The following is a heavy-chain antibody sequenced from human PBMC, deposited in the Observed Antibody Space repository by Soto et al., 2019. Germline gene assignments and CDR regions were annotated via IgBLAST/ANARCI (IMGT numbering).Heavy chain of an antibody. CDR1: GGSISSGDSY. J-gene: IGHJ6*02. V-gene: IGHV4-30-4*01. D-gene: IGHD3-16*01. CDR2: IYYDGST. CDR3: AREGAASHTYYYGTDV. Sequence: SETLSLTCTVSGGSISSGDSYWSWVRQRPGKGLEWIGYIYYDGSTYYNPSLGSRVTISVDTSKNQFSLKMNSMSAADTAVYYCAREGAASHTYYYGTDVWGQGTTVNVS.